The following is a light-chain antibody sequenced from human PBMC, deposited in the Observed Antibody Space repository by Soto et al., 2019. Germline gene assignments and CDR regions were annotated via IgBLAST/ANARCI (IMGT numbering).Light chain of an antibody. CDR2: DSS. CDR3: QQYDDWPLT. CDR1: QRFASN. Sequence: EIWWTQPPPTRSFPPGEKATLSARAIQRFASNLAWYQQKPGQSPRLLIYDSSTRATDIPARFSGSGSGTEFTLTISSLQSEDFALYYCQQYDDWPLTFGGGTKVEIK. V-gene: IGKV3D-15*01. J-gene: IGKJ4*01.